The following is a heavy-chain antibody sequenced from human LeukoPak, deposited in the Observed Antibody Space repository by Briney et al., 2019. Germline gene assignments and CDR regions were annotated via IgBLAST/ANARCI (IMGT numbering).Heavy chain of an antibody. Sequence: GASVKVSCKASGYTFTGYYMHWVRQAPGQGLEWMGWINPNSGGTNYAQKFQGRVTMTRDTSISTAYMELSSLRSEDTAVYYCARSLVVVTAISDYWGQGTLVTVSS. CDR1: GYTFTGYY. CDR2: INPNSGGT. D-gene: IGHD2-21*02. J-gene: IGHJ4*02. V-gene: IGHV1-2*02. CDR3: ARSLVVVTAISDY.